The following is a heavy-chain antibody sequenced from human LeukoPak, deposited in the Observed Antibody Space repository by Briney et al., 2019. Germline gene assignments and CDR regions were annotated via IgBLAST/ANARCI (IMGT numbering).Heavy chain of an antibody. Sequence: GGSLRLSCAASGFTFSSYSMNWVRQAPGKGLEWVSYISSSSSTIYYADSVKGRFTISRDNAKNSLYLQMNSLRAEDTAVYYCARLQQLEAFDIWGQGTMVTVSS. CDR1: GFTFSSYS. J-gene: IGHJ3*02. V-gene: IGHV3-48*01. CDR3: ARLQQLEAFDI. D-gene: IGHD6-13*01. CDR2: ISSSSSTI.